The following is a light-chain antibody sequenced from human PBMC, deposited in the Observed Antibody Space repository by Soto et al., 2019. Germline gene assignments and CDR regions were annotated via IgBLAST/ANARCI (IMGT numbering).Light chain of an antibody. CDR3: QQRVDWPIT. CDR1: QSVNIY. Sequence: EIVLTQSPATLSLSPGERATLSCRASQSVNIYLGWYQQKPGQAPRLLIYDAANRATGIPARFRGSGSGTDFTPTIASLEPEDFAVYYCQQRVDWPITFGQGTRLEMK. J-gene: IGKJ5*01. V-gene: IGKV3-11*01. CDR2: DAA.